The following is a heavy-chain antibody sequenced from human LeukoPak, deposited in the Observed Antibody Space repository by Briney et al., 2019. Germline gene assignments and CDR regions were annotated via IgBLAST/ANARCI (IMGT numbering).Heavy chain of an antibody. V-gene: IGHV4-31*03. J-gene: IGHJ4*02. CDR1: GGSISSGGYS. D-gene: IGHD2-2*01. CDR2: IYYSGST. CDR3: ARVPIVVVPAAGAGGFDY. Sequence: PSETLSLTCTVSGGSISSGGYSWSWIRQHPGKGLEWIGYIYYSGSTYYNPSLKSRVTISVDTSKNQFSLKLSSVTAADTAVYYCARVPIVVVPAAGAGGFDYWGQGTLVTVSS.